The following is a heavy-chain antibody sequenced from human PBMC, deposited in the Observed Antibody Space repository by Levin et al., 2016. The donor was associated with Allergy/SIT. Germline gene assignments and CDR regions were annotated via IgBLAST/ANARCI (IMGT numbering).Heavy chain of an antibody. Sequence: SETLSLTCAVYGGSFSGYYWSWIRQPPGKGLEWIGEINHSGSTNYNPSLKSRVTISVDTSKNQFSLKLSSVTAADTAVYYCARATIPLYGSGNAKGYFDYWGQGTLVTVSS. CDR2: INHSGST. V-gene: IGHV4-34*01. J-gene: IGHJ4*02. CDR3: ARATIPLYGSGNAKGYFDY. CDR1: GGSFSGYY. D-gene: IGHD3-10*01.